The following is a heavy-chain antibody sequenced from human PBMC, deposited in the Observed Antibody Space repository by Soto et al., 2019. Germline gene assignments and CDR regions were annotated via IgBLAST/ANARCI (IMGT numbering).Heavy chain of an antibody. D-gene: IGHD1-7*01. CDR2: INHSGST. J-gene: IGHJ4*02. Sequence: SETLSLTCAVYGGSFSGYYWSWIRQPPGKGLEWIGEINHSGSTNYNPSLKSRVTISVDTSKNQFSLKLSSVTAADTAVYYCARSLRSRGGMPGTRRIFDYWGQGTLVTVSS. CDR1: GGSFSGYY. CDR3: ARSLRSRGGMPGTRRIFDY. V-gene: IGHV4-34*01.